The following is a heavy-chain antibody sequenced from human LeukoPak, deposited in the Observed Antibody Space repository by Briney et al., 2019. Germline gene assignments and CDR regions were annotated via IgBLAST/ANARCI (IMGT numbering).Heavy chain of an antibody. CDR3: EKFRKPMALLDAFDM. Sequence: GGSLRLSCAASGFTFSSYVMHWVRQAPGKGLEWAAIIAYDGSNEYYTDSVKGRFTISRDNSKNTLYLQLNSLRAEDTAVYFCEKFRKPMALLDAFDMWGQGTMVTVSS. D-gene: IGHD1-14*01. V-gene: IGHV3-30*04. CDR2: IAYDGSNE. J-gene: IGHJ3*02. CDR1: GFTFSSYV.